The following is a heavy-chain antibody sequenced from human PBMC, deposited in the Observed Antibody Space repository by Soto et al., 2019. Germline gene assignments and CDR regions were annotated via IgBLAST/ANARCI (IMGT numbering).Heavy chain of an antibody. CDR1: GGSFSGYY. Sequence: SETLSLTCAVYGGSFSGYYWSWIRQPPGKGLEWIGEINHSGSTNYNPSLKSRVTISVDTSKNQFSLKLSSVTAADTAVYYCARAAYSSPYYYYGMDVWGQGTTVTVSS. J-gene: IGHJ6*02. V-gene: IGHV4-34*01. CDR3: ARAAYSSPYYYYGMDV. CDR2: INHSGST. D-gene: IGHD2-15*01.